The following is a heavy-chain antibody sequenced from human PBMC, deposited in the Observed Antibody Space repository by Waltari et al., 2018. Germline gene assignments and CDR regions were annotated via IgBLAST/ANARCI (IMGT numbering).Heavy chain of an antibody. CDR3: ARRSRIAAAGTAPGSVAFDI. CDR2: INHSGST. D-gene: IGHD6-13*01. V-gene: IGHV4-34*01. Sequence: QVQLQQWGAGLLKPSETLSLTCAFYGGSFSGYSWSWIRQPPGTGLEWIGEINHSGSTNYNPSLKSRVTISVDTSKNQFSLKLSSVTAADTAVYYCARRSRIAAAGTAPGSVAFDIWGQGTMVTVSS. CDR1: GGSFSGYS. J-gene: IGHJ3*02.